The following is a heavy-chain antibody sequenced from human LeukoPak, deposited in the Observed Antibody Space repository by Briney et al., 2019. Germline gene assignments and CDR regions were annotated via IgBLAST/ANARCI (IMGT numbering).Heavy chain of an antibody. CDR1: GASIRSYY. J-gene: IGHJ5*02. V-gene: IGHV4-59*08. D-gene: IGHD6-13*01. CDR2: MYYSGST. Sequence: SETLSLTCSVSGASIRSYYWSWIRQPPGKGLEWIGYMYYSGSTSYNPSLKSRVTISVDTSKNQFSLKLSSATAADTAVYYCARLEKYSSSWYGKKNWFDPWGQGTLVTVSS. CDR3: ARLEKYSSSWYGKKNWFDP.